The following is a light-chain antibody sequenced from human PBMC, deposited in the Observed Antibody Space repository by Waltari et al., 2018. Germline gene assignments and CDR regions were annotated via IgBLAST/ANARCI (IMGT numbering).Light chain of an antibody. J-gene: IGLJ3*02. CDR1: SGHSSNV. V-gene: IGLV4-69*01. CDR3: QTGGHGTWV. CDR2: VNSDGSH. Sequence: QLVLTQSPSASASLGASVKLTCTLSSGHSSNVIAWLQEQPGKGPRYLMKVNSDGSHSKGDEIPDRVSGSSSGAERYRTISSLQSEDEADYYCQTGGHGTWVFGGGTKLTVL.